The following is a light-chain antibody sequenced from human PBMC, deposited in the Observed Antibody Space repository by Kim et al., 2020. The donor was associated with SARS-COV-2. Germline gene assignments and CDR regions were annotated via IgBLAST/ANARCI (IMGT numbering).Light chain of an antibody. V-gene: IGKV3-15*01. CDR3: QQYNNWPPPIT. CDR2: GAS. J-gene: IGKJ5*01. Sequence: PGERATPSGRASQSVSSDLAWYQQKPGQAPRLLIYGASTRATGIPARFSGSGSGTEFTLTISSLQSEDFAVYYCQQYNNWPPPITFGQGTRLEIK. CDR1: QSVSSD.